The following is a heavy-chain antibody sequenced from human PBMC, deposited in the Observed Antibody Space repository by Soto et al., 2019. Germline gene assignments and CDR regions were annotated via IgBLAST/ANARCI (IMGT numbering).Heavy chain of an antibody. J-gene: IGHJ4*02. V-gene: IGHV3-30*18. D-gene: IGHD4-4*01. CDR3: AKPHREGYSTAFFHH. CDR1: GFTFSSYG. CDR2: ISYDGSNK. Sequence: QVQLVESGGGVVQPGRSLRLSCAASGFTFSSYGMHWVRQAPGKGLEWVAVISYDGSNKYYADSVKGRFTISRDNSKNTLYLQMNSLRAEDTAVYYCAKPHREGYSTAFFHHWGQGTLVTVSS.